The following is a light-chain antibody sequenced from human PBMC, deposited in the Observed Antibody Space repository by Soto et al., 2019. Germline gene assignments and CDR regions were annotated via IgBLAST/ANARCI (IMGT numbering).Light chain of an antibody. Sequence: DIQMTQSPSSLSASVGDRVTITCQASQDISNYLNWYQQKPGKAPKLLIYAASILQSGVPSRFSGSGSGTDFTLTISSLQPEDFATYFCQQSYSTPPWTFGQGTKWIS. CDR1: QDISNY. CDR2: AAS. V-gene: IGKV1-39*01. CDR3: QQSYSTPPWT. J-gene: IGKJ1*01.